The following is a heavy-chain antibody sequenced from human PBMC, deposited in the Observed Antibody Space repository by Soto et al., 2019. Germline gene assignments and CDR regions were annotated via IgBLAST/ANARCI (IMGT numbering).Heavy chain of an antibody. CDR2: IYWNDDK. CDR1: GFSLSTSGVG. D-gene: IGHD2-15*01. V-gene: IGHV2-5*01. Sequence: QITLKESGPTLVKPTQTLTLTCTFSGFSLSTSGVGVGWIRQPPGKALEWLALIYWNDDKRYSPSLKSRLTITKDTSKNQVVLTMTNMDPVDTATYYCAHSRRGCSGGSCYPRYFDYWGQGTLVTVSS. CDR3: AHSRRGCSGGSCYPRYFDY. J-gene: IGHJ4*02.